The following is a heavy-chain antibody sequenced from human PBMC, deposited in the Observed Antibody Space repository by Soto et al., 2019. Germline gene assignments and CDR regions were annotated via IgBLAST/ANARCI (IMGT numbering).Heavy chain of an antibody. D-gene: IGHD3-16*01. CDR2: ITWNGGNS. Sequence: PGGSLRLSCAASGFGFDDYNIHWVRRAPGKGLEWVSLITWNGGNSYYADSVKGRFTISRDGTTESVSLQMTSLKREDTGLYFCARETLSYGSALDVWGQGTTVTVSS. J-gene: IGHJ6*02. V-gene: IGHV3-43*01. CDR3: ARETLSYGSALDV. CDR1: GFGFDDYN.